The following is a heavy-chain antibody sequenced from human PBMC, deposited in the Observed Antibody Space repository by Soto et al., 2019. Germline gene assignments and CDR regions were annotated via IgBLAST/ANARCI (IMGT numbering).Heavy chain of an antibody. D-gene: IGHD2-15*01. V-gene: IGHV1-2*02. CDR3: ARALGYCSGGSCYPEAFDI. CDR1: GLSLTGDY. J-gene: IGHJ3*02. Sequence: ASVKGSCKASGLSLTGDYFHWIRAAPAQGDEWLGWINPNTGGTTYAQKFQGRVTLTWDTSINTAYMELSSLRPDDTAMYYCARALGYCSGGSCYPEAFDIWGQGTMVTVSS. CDR2: INPNTGGT.